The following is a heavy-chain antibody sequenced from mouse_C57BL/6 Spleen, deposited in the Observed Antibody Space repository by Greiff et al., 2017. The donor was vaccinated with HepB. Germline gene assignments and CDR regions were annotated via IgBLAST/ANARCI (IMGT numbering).Heavy chain of an antibody. CDR2: IYPGSGST. J-gene: IGHJ3*01. V-gene: IGHV1-55*01. CDR3: ARWGSNSAWFAY. Sequence: QVQLQQSGAELVKPGASVKMSCKASGYTFTSYWITWVKQRPGQGLEWIGDIYPGSGSTNYNEKFKSKATLTVDTSSSTAYMQLSSLTSEDSAVYYCARWGSNSAWFAYWGQGTLVTVSA. CDR1: GYTFTSYW. D-gene: IGHD2-5*01.